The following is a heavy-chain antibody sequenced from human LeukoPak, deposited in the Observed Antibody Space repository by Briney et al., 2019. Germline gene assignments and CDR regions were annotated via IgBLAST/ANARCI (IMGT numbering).Heavy chain of an antibody. Sequence: GSLRLSCAASGFTFSSYSMNRVRQAPGKGLEWVSSISSSSYIYYADSVKGRFTISRDNAKNSLYLQMNSLRAEDTAVYYCARVGCSGGRCPGYGMDVWGQGTTVTVSS. CDR3: ARVGCSGGRCPGYGMDV. D-gene: IGHD2-15*01. CDR1: GFTFSSYS. CDR2: ISSSSYI. J-gene: IGHJ6*02. V-gene: IGHV3-21*01.